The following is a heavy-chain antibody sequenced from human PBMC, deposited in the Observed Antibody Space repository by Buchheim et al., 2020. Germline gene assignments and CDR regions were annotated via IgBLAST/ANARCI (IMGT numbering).Heavy chain of an antibody. CDR3: ARGQFVTTATRPYYHGLDV. CDR1: GGTFNNYA. J-gene: IGHJ6*02. Sequence: QVQLVQSGAEVKKPGSSVSVSCKASGGTFNNYAINWVRQAPGQGLEWMGGIIPVFNSPNYAQTFQGRVTIIADESTRTPYMELSSLRSEDTAMYYCARGQFVTTATRPYYHGLDVWGQGTT. CDR2: IIPVFNSP. V-gene: IGHV1-69*12. D-gene: IGHD4-17*01.